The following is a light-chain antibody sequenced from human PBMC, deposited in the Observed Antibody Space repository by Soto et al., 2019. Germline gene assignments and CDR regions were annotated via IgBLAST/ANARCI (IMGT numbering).Light chain of an antibody. Sequence: IVLTQSPGTLSLSPGERATLSCRASQSVWGTYLAWYQHKPGQAPRLLIYGASNRASGIPDRFSGSGSGTDFTLTISRLEPADFAVYYCQQYGGSPFTFGPGTKVDIK. V-gene: IGKV3-20*01. CDR2: GAS. CDR3: QQYGGSPFT. CDR1: QSVWGTY. J-gene: IGKJ3*01.